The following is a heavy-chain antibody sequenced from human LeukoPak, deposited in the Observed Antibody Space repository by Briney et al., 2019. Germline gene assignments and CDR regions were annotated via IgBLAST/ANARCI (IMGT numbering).Heavy chain of an antibody. Sequence: GGSLRLSCVASGLAFSSYSMHWVRQAPGKGLEWVGVIPYDGSDEYYTDSVKGRFTISRDNSKNTVYLQMNSLRADDTAVYYCARDFTPEWFDIHWGQGTLVTVS. D-gene: IGHD3-3*01. CDR1: GLAFSSYS. CDR2: IPYDGSDE. V-gene: IGHV3-30*04. J-gene: IGHJ4*02. CDR3: ARDFTPEWFDIH.